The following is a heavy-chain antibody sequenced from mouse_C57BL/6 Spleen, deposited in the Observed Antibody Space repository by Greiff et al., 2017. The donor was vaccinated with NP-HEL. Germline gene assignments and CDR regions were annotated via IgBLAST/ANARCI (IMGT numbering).Heavy chain of an antibody. Sequence: VQLQQSGAELVKPGASVKMSCKASGYTFTSYWITWVKQRPGQGLEWIGDIYPGSGSTNYNEKFKSKATLTVDTSSSTAYMQLSSLTSEDSAVYYCAREGGIYYGRSPRYFDDWGTRTTVTVSS. CDR1: GYTFTSYW. CDR2: IYPGSGST. D-gene: IGHD1-1*01. CDR3: AREGGIYYGRSPRYFDD. J-gene: IGHJ1*03. V-gene: IGHV1-55*01.